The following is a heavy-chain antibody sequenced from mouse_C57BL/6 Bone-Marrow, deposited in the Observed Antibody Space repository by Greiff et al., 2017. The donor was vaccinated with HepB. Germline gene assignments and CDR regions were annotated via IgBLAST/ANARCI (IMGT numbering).Heavy chain of an antibody. CDR3: ARNPNYYFDY. CDR2: IYPSDSET. CDR1: GYTFTSYW. Sequence: VQLQQPGAELVRPGSSVKLSCKASGYTFTSYWMDWVKQRPGQGLEWIGNIYPSDSETYYNQKFKDKATLTVDKSSSTAYMQLSSLTAEDSAVYYCARNPNYYFDYWGQGTTLTVSS. V-gene: IGHV1-61*01. J-gene: IGHJ2*01.